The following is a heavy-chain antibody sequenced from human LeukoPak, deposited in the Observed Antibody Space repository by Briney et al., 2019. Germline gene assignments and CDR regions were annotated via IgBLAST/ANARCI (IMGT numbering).Heavy chain of an antibody. D-gene: IGHD1-1*01. CDR1: GYNFTTYW. V-gene: IGHV5-51*01. J-gene: IGHJ4*02. CDR3: ARPQNGYFDY. Sequence: GESLKISCQASGYNFTTYWIGWVRQMPGRGLEWMGIIYAGDSDTRYSPSLQGQVTISVDKSITTAYLQWSSLKASDTAMYYCARPQNGYFDYWGQGTLVTVSS. CDR2: IYAGDSDT.